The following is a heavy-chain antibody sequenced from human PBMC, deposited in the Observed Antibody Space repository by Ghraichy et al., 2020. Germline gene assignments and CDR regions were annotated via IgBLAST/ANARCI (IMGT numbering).Heavy chain of an antibody. CDR1: GFTFSSYA. CDR2: ISGSGGST. CDR3: AKPFSSPPGVLDV. J-gene: IGHJ6*04. D-gene: IGHD6-13*01. V-gene: IGHV3-23*01. Sequence: TLSLTCAASGFTFSSYAMSWVRQAPGKGLEWVSAISGSGGSTYYADSVKGRFTISRDNSKNTLYLQMNSLRAEDTAVYYCAKPFSSPPGVLDVWGKGTTVTVSS.